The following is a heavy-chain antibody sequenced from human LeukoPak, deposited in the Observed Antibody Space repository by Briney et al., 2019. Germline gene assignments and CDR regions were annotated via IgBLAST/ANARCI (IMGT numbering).Heavy chain of an antibody. V-gene: IGHV3-15*01. Sequence: PGGSLRLSCAASGFTFSNAWMSWVRQAPGKGLEWVGRIKSKTDGGTTDYAAPVKGRFTISRDDSKNTLYLQMNSLKTEDTVVYHCTTDFMITFGGVIVPFDYWGQGTLVTVSS. CDR3: TTDFMITFGGVIVPFDY. CDR2: IKSKTDGGTT. J-gene: IGHJ4*02. D-gene: IGHD3-16*02. CDR1: GFTFSNAW.